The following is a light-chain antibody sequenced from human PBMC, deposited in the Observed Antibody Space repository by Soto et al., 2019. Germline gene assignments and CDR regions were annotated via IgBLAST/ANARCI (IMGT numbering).Light chain of an antibody. Sequence: DIQMTQSPSSLSASVGDRVTITCQASQDIRNYLNWYQQKPGKAPNLLIYDASNLRAGVPSRFSGSGSWPEFTFSISSLQPEDIATYYCQHYDHLPPLSFGGGTKVEIK. V-gene: IGKV1-33*01. CDR1: QDIRNY. J-gene: IGKJ4*01. CDR3: QHYDHLPPLS. CDR2: DAS.